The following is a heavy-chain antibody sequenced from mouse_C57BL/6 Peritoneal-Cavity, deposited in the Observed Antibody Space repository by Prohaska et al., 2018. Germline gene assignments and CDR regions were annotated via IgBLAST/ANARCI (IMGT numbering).Heavy chain of an antibody. Sequence: EVKLLQSGGGLVQPGGSLKLSCAASGIDFSRYWMSWVRRAPGKGLEWIGEINPDSSTINYAQSLKDKFIISRDNAKNTLYLQMSKVRAEDTVLYYCASSKTYAMDYECQGTSVTVSS. CDR2: INPDSSTI. D-gene: IGHD2-5*01. V-gene: IGHV4-1*01. CDR1: GIDFSRYW. CDR3: ASSKTYAMDY. J-gene: IGHJ4*01.